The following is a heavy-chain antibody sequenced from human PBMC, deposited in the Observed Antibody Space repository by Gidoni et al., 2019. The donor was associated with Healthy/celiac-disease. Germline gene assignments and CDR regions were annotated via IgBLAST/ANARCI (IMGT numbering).Heavy chain of an antibody. CDR1: GFSLSTSGVG. J-gene: IGHJ5*02. V-gene: IGHV2-5*02. Sequence: QITLKESGPTQVKPTQTLTLTCTFSGFSLSTSGVGVGWIRPPPGKALEWLALIYWDDDKRYSPSLKSRLTITNDTSKNQVVLTMTNMDPVDTATYYCAHVDYYGPFDPWGQGTLVTVSS. D-gene: IGHD3-10*01. CDR2: IYWDDDK. CDR3: AHVDYYGPFDP.